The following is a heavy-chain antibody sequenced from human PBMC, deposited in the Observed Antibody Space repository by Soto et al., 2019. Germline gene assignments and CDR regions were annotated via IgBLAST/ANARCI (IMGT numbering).Heavy chain of an antibody. CDR3: AKRETSIAARSFEH. D-gene: IGHD6-6*01. CDR2: ISGSGGST. J-gene: IGHJ4*02. Sequence: GGSLRLSCAASAFTFSNYAMSWVRQAPGKGLEWVSTISGSGGSTYYADSVKGRFTISRDNSKNTLYLQMNSLRAEDTAVYYCAKRETSIAARSFEHWGQGTLVTVSS. CDR1: AFTFSNYA. V-gene: IGHV3-23*01.